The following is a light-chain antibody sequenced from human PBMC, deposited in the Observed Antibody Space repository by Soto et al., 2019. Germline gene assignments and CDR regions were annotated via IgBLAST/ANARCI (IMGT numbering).Light chain of an antibody. Sequence: QSALTQPASVSGSPGQSITISCTGTSSDVGGYNYVSWYQHHPGKAPKLMIYEVSNRPSGLSNRFSGSKSGNTASLTISGLQAEDEADYYCSSFTSSSPYVFGTGTKLTVL. J-gene: IGLJ1*01. CDR3: SSFTSSSPYV. V-gene: IGLV2-14*01. CDR1: SSDVGGYNY. CDR2: EVS.